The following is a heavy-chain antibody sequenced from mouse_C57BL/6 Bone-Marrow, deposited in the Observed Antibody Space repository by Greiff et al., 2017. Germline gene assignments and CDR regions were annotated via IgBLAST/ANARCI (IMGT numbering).Heavy chain of an antibody. J-gene: IGHJ1*03. CDR2: IYPGNSDT. CDR1: GYTFTSYW. D-gene: IGHD1-1*01. V-gene: IGHV1-5*01. Sequence: VQLQQSGTVLARPGASVKMSCKTSGYTFTSYWMHWVKQRPGQGLEWIGAIYPGNSDTSYNQKFKGKDKLTAVTSASTAYMELSSLTNEDSAVYYCTRLYYYGSRWYFDVWGTGTTVTVSS. CDR3: TRLYYYGSRWYFDV.